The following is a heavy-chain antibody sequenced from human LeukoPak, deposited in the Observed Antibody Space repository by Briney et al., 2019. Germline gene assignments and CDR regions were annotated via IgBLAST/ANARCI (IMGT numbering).Heavy chain of an antibody. Sequence: GGSLRLSCAAAGFTFSSYWMNWVRQAPGEGLEWGANIKEDGSEKYYVDSVKGRFTISRDNAKNSLYLQMNSLRAEDTAVYYCARVSQGYSSSSLRYYYYYMDVWGKGTTVTVSS. J-gene: IGHJ6*03. CDR3: ARVSQGYSSSSLRYYYYYMDV. CDR1: GFTFSSYW. V-gene: IGHV3-7*01. D-gene: IGHD6-6*01. CDR2: IKEDGSEK.